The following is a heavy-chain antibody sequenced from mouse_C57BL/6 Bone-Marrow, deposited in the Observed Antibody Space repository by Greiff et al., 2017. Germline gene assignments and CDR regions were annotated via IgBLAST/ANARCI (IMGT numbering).Heavy chain of an antibody. J-gene: IGHJ4*01. CDR1: GFNIKDYY. CDR2: IDPEDGDT. Sequence: VHVKQSGAELVRPGASVKLSCTASGFNIKDYYMHWVKQRPEQGLEWIGRIDPEDGDTEYAPKFQGKATMTADTSSNTAYLQLSSLTSEDTAVYYCTRREGAMDYWGQGTSVTVSS. CDR3: TRREGAMDY. V-gene: IGHV14-1*01.